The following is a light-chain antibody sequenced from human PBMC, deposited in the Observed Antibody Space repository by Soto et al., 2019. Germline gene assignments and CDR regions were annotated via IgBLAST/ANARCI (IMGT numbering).Light chain of an antibody. V-gene: IGKV3-20*01. J-gene: IGKJ5*01. CDR2: GAS. CDR3: QQYGSSPIT. CDR1: QSVSSNY. Sequence: ESVLTQSPGILSLSPGERATLSCRASQSVSSNYLAWYQQKPGRAPRLLISGASSRATGIPDRFSGSGSGTDFTLTISRLEPEDFAVYYCQQYGSSPITFGQGTRLEIK.